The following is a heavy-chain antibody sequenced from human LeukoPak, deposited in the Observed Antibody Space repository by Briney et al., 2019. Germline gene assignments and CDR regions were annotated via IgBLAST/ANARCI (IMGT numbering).Heavy chain of an antibody. CDR1: GGSVSGYY. J-gene: IGHJ1*01. D-gene: IGHD6-19*01. V-gene: IGHV4-34*01. Sequence: PSETLSLTCGVYGGSVSGYYWNWIRQPPGKGLEWIGEINHSGSTNYNPSLKSRVTISVDTSKNQFSLKLSSVTAADTAVYYCASAKQWLVQGYFRHWGQGTLVTVSS. CDR3: ASAKQWLVQGYFRH. CDR2: INHSGST.